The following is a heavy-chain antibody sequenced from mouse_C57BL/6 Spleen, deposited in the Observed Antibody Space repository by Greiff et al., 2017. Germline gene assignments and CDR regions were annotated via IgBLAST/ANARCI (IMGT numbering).Heavy chain of an antibody. CDR2: ISSGSSTI. CDR1: GFTFSDYG. CDR3: AREGWYAMDY. J-gene: IGHJ4*01. Sequence: DVMLVESGGGLVKPGGSLKLSCAASGFTFSDYGMHWVRQAPEKGLEWVAYISSGSSTIYYADTVKGRFTISRDNAKNTLFLQMTSLRSEDTAMYYCAREGWYAMDYWGQGTSVTVSS. D-gene: IGHD2-3*01. V-gene: IGHV5-17*01.